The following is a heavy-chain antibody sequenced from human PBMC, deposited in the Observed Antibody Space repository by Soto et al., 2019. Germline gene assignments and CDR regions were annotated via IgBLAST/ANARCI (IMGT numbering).Heavy chain of an antibody. CDR2: INHSGST. D-gene: IGHD3-3*01. Sequence: SETLSLTCAVYGGSFSGYYWSWIRQPPGKGLEWIGEINHSGSTNYNPSLKSRVTISVDTSKNQFSLKLSSVTAADTAVYYCARGVRRDYDFWSGYHYYYYYGMDVWGQGTTVTVSS. CDR1: GGSFSGYY. J-gene: IGHJ6*02. V-gene: IGHV4-34*01. CDR3: ARGVRRDYDFWSGYHYYYYYGMDV.